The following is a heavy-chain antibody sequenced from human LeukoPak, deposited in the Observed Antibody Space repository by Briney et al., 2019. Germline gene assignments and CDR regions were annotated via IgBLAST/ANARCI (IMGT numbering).Heavy chain of an antibody. J-gene: IGHJ4*02. CDR1: GYTFTGYY. V-gene: IGHV1-2*06. CDR3: AISFPARDSSGYYDPYYFDY. Sequence: ASVKVSCKASGYTFTGYYMHWVRQAPGQGLEWMGRINHNSGGTNYAQKFQGRVTMSRATSISTAYMELSRLRSDDTAVYYCAISFPARDSSGYYDPYYFDYWGQGTLVTVSS. CDR2: INHNSGGT. D-gene: IGHD3-22*01.